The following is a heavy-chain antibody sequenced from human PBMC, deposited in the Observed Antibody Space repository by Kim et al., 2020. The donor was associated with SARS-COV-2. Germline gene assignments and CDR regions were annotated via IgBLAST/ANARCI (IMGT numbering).Heavy chain of an antibody. V-gene: IGHV3-23*01. Sequence: GGSLRLSCAATGFTFSTYAMNWVRQAPGKGLEWVSSISISGGSTYYADSVKGRFTISRDNSKDTLYLQMNSLRVEDTAVYYCAKGSMPGPKYFQHWGQGT. CDR2: ISISGGST. D-gene: IGHD2-2*01. CDR1: GFTFSTYA. J-gene: IGHJ1*01. CDR3: AKGSMPGPKYFQH.